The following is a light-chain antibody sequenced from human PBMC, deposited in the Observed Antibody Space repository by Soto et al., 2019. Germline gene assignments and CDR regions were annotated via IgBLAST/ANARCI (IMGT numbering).Light chain of an antibody. Sequence: ILLTPSPDTLSLSPGEIATLSCRASQTVSSNYLAWCQQRPGQAPRLLIYGASTRAAGIPDRFSGSGSGTDFTLTITILEPEDSAVYFCQQYTGPPTTFGQGTRLEIK. CDR1: QTVSSNY. CDR2: GAS. CDR3: QQYTGPPTT. J-gene: IGKJ5*01. V-gene: IGKV3-20*01.